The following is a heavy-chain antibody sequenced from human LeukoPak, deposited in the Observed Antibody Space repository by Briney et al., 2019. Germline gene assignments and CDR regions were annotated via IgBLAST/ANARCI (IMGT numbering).Heavy chain of an antibody. V-gene: IGHV3-43*01. CDR1: GFTFDDYT. CDR3: ARDRRGYDGSRHYYRHFDL. D-gene: IGHD3-22*01. J-gene: IGHJ4*02. CDR2: ISWDGGST. Sequence: PGGSLRLSCAASGFTFDDYTMHWVRQAPGKGLEWVSLISWDGGSTYYADSVKGRFTISRDNTEKSLFLQMSSLRVEDTAIYYCARDRRGYDGSRHYYRHFDLWGQGTLVTVSS.